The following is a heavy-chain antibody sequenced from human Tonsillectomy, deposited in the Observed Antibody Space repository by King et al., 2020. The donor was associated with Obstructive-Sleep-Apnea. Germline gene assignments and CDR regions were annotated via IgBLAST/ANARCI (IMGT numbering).Heavy chain of an antibody. D-gene: IGHD3-10*01. V-gene: IGHV4-38-2*02. CDR2: IYQSGTT. CDR1: GFSISFGYF. J-gene: IGHJ4*02. CDR3: ARIGARGVISLGEY. Sequence: QLQESGPGLVRPSETLSLTCSVSGFSISFGYFWGWIRQPPGTGLEWIASIYQSGTTYYNPSLKSRVSISMDTSKDQFSLKLRSVTAADTAVYYCARIGARGVISLGEYWGQGTLVTVPS.